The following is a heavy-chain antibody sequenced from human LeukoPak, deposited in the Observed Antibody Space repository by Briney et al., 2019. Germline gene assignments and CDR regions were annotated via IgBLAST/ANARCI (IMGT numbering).Heavy chain of an antibody. CDR1: GFTFTSSA. D-gene: IGHD2-15*01. CDR3: AADLVGYCSGGSCGAFDI. CDR2: IFVGSGNT. V-gene: IGHV1-58*01. J-gene: IGHJ3*02. Sequence: EASLKVSCEASGFTFTSSAVQWVRQARGQRRGWGGWIFVGSGNTNYAQKFQERVTITRDTSTSTAYMELSSLRSEDPAVYYCAADLVGYCSGGSCGAFDIWGQGTMVTVSS.